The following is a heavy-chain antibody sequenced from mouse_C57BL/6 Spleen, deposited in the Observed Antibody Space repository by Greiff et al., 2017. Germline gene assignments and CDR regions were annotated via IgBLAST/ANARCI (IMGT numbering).Heavy chain of an antibody. CDR3: ARWGITTVVPYAMDY. CDR1: GYTFTSYW. V-gene: IGHV1-72*01. J-gene: IGHJ4*01. CDR2: VDPNSGGT. Sequence: QVQLQQPRAELVKPGASVKLSCKASGYTFTSYWMHWVKQRPGRGLEWIGRVDPNSGGTKYNEKFKSKATLTVDKPSSPAYMQLSSLTSEDSAVYYCARWGITTVVPYAMDYWGKGTSVTVSS. D-gene: IGHD1-1*01.